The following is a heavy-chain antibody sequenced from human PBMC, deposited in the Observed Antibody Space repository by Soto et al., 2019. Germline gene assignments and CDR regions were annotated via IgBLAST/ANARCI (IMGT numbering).Heavy chain of an antibody. D-gene: IGHD3-16*01. CDR1: GGSITSYY. V-gene: IGHV4-59*01. CDR2: FYYGGST. Sequence: SETLSLTCTVSGGSITSYYWNWIRQPPGKGLEWIGNFYYGGSTDYHPSLKSRVTISVDTSKNQFSLKLSSVTAADTAVYYCARCSFGSYAMGAWGQGTAVTVSS. J-gene: IGHJ6*02. CDR3: ARCSFGSYAMGA.